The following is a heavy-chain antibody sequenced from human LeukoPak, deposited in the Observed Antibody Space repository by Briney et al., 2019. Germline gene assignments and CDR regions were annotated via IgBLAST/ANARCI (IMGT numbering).Heavy chain of an antibody. J-gene: IGHJ4*02. Sequence: GVSLRLSCAASRFTLSHYGMHWVRQAPGKGLEWVAYIQYDGNRKNYADSVKGRFTISRDNPKSLLYVQMNMLTAEDTAVYFCAKKETGSGDRFDYWGQGTLVTVSS. D-gene: IGHD2-21*02. CDR1: RFTLSHYG. V-gene: IGHV3-30*02. CDR2: IQYDGNRK. CDR3: AKKETGSGDRFDY.